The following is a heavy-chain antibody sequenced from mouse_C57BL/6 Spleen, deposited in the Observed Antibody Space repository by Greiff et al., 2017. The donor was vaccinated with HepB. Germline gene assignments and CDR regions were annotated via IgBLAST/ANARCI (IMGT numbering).Heavy chain of an antibody. CDR2: IWRGGST. Sequence: QVQLQQSGPGLVQPSQSLSITCTVSGFSLTSYGVHWVRQSPGKGLEWLGVIWRGGSTDYNAAFMSRLSITKDNSKSQVFFKMNSLQADDTAIYYCAEKGGPYDDYAMDCWGQGTSVTVSS. CDR1: GFSLTSYG. V-gene: IGHV2-5*01. D-gene: IGHD2-12*01. J-gene: IGHJ4*01. CDR3: AEKGGPYDDYAMDC.